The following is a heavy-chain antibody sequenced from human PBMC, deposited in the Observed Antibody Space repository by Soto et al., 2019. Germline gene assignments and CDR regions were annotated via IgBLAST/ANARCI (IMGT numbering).Heavy chain of an antibody. CDR3: AKGIIAGGSAADY. CDR1: GFTVSTNH. Sequence: EVQLVESGGGLVQPGGSLRLSCAASGFTVSTNHVNWVRQAPGKGLEWVSVIKSGGATYYADSVKGRFTISRDNSKTVLYRQMNSLRAEETAMYYWAKGIIAGGSAADYWGQGTLVTVSS. V-gene: IGHV3-66*01. D-gene: IGHD6-13*01. J-gene: IGHJ4*02. CDR2: IKSGGAT.